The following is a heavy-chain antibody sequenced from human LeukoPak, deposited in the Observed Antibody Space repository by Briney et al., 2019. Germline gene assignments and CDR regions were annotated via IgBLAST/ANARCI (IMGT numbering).Heavy chain of an antibody. D-gene: IGHD3-10*01. CDR3: ALEGYYGSGSYYPWGYYYYYGMDV. CDR2: ISDDGSNK. J-gene: IGHJ6*02. CDR1: GFTFSSYG. Sequence: GGSLRLSCAASGFTFSSYGMHWVRQAPGKGLEWVAVISDDGSNKYYADSVKGRFTISRDNSKNTLYLQMNSLRAEDTAVYYCALEGYYGSGSYYPWGYYYYYGMDVWGQGTTVTVSS. V-gene: IGHV3-30*03.